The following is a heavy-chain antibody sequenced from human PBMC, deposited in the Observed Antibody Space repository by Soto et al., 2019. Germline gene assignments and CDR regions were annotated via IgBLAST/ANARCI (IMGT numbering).Heavy chain of an antibody. J-gene: IGHJ4*02. CDR1: GFTFSSYA. CDR2: ISGSGGST. CDR3: AKDKWIAVAVPFDY. Sequence: GGSLRLSCVASGFTFSSYAMSWVRQAPGKGLEWVSAISGSGGSTYYADSVKGRFTISRDNSKNTLYLQMNSLRAEDTAVYYCAKDKWIAVAVPFDYRGQGPLVTVSS. D-gene: IGHD6-19*01. V-gene: IGHV3-23*01.